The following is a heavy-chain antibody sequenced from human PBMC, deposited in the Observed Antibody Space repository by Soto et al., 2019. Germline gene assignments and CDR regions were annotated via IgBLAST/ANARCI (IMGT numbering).Heavy chain of an antibody. CDR2: IYIGGGT. D-gene: IGHD2-2*01. Sequence: EVQLVESGGGLVQPGGSVRLSCAASGFAVGSNYMSWVRQAPGKGLEWVSLIYIGGGTHYADSVKGRFTISRDNSKNTLYLQMNSLRAEDTAVYHCTRGFCNSSSCYANWFDPWGQGTLVTVSS. J-gene: IGHJ5*02. CDR1: GFAVGSNY. CDR3: TRGFCNSSSCYANWFDP. V-gene: IGHV3-66*01.